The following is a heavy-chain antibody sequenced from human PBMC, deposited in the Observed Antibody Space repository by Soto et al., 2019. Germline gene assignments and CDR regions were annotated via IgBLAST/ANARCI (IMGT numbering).Heavy chain of an antibody. Sequence: GGSLRLSCAASGFTFSSYAMSWVRQAPGKGLEWVSAISGSGGSTYYADSVKGRFTISRNNSKKTLYLQMNSLRAEDTAVYYCAKEAGGYCSGGSCHPIQFHFDYWGQGTLVTVSS. CDR1: GFTFSSYA. CDR2: ISGSGGST. D-gene: IGHD2-15*01. CDR3: AKEAGGYCSGGSCHPIQFHFDY. V-gene: IGHV3-23*01. J-gene: IGHJ4*02.